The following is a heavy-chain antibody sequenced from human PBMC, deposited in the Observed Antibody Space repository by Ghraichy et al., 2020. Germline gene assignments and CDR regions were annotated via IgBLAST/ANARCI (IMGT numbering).Heavy chain of an antibody. CDR1: GCTFSSYA. J-gene: IGHJ1*01. Sequence: SVKVSCKASGCTFSSYAISWVRQAPGQGLEWMGGIIPFFGTANYAQKFQGRVAITADESTSTAYMELSSLRSEDTAVYYCARQGASVADFQHWGQGTLVTVSS. V-gene: IGHV1-69*13. CDR3: ARQGASVADFQH. D-gene: IGHD6-19*01. CDR2: IIPFFGTA.